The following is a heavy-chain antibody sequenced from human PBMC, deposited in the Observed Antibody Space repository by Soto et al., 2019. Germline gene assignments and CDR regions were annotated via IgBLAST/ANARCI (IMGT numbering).Heavy chain of an antibody. V-gene: IGHV3-30-3*01. J-gene: IGHJ6*02. CDR1: GFTFSSYA. Sequence: GGSLRLSCAASGFTFSSYAMHWVRQAPGKGLEWVAVISYDGSNKYYADSVKGRFTISRDTSKNTPYLQMNSLRAEDTAVYYCARDRLRWEKYYYYGMDVWGQGTTVTVSS. CDR2: ISYDGSNK. D-gene: IGHD4-17*01. CDR3: ARDRLRWEKYYYYGMDV.